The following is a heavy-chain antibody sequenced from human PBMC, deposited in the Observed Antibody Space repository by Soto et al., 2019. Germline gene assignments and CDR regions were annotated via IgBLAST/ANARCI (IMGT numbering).Heavy chain of an antibody. CDR1: GFTFSSYV. CDR2: ISGSGGST. D-gene: IGHD1-26*01. V-gene: IGHV3-23*01. CDR3: AKGAGSYSIYYYYGMDV. J-gene: IGHJ6*02. Sequence: EVQLLESGGGLVQPGGSLRLSCAASGFTFSSYVMSWVRQAPGKGLEWVSAISGSGGSTYYADSVKGRFTISRDNSKNTLYLQMNSLRAEDTAVYYCAKGAGSYSIYYYYGMDVWGQGTTVTVSS.